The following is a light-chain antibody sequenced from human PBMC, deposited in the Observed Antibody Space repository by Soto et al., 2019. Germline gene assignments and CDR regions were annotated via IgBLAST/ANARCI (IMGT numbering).Light chain of an antibody. Sequence: EIVMTQSPATLSLSPGERATLSCRASQSVDKYLVWYQQKPGQAPRLLIYDASNRATGIPARFSGSGSGTDFTLTIGSLEPEDFAVYYCQQRGNRPPWTFGQGTKVDIK. CDR1: QSVDKY. CDR2: DAS. CDR3: QQRGNRPPWT. J-gene: IGKJ1*01. V-gene: IGKV3-11*01.